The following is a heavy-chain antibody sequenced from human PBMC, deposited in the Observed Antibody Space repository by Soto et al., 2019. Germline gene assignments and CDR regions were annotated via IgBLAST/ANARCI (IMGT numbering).Heavy chain of an antibody. CDR2: IGYDGSNK. J-gene: IGHJ4*02. CDR1: GFTFSSYG. Sequence: QVQLVESGGGVVQPGRSLRLSCAASGFTFSSYGMNWVGQAPGRGLEWGAVIGYDGSNKYYADSVKGRFTISRDNSKNTLYLQMNSLRAEDTAVYYCARDFLGVVGATLGVSDYWGQGTLVTVSS. CDR3: ARDFLGVVGATLGVSDY. D-gene: IGHD1-26*01. V-gene: IGHV3-33*01.